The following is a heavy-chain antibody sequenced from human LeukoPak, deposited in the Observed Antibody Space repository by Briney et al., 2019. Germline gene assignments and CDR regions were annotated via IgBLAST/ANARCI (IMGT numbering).Heavy chain of an antibody. CDR3: ARGLVLWLGELSP. D-gene: IGHD3-10*01. CDR1: GYTFTSYA. V-gene: IGHV1-3*01. CDR2: INAGNGNT. J-gene: IGHJ5*02. Sequence: ASVKVSCKASGYTFTSYAMHWVRQAPGQRLEWMGWINAGNGNTKYSQKFQGRVTITRDTSASTAYMELSSLRSEDTAVYYCARGLVLWLGELSPWGQGTLVTVSS.